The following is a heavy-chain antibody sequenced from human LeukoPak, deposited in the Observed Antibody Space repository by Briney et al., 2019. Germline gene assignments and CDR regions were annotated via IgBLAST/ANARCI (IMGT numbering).Heavy chain of an antibody. CDR3: ARHLVRWLVVGDFDY. J-gene: IGHJ4*02. Sequence: KTSETPSLTCTVSGGSISSSRYYWGWIRQPPGKGLEWIGSIYYSGSTYYNPSLKSRVTISVDTSKNQFSLKLSSVTAADTAVYYCARHLVRWLVVGDFDYWGQGTLVTVSS. V-gene: IGHV4-39*01. CDR2: IYYSGST. D-gene: IGHD6-19*01. CDR1: GGSISSSRYY.